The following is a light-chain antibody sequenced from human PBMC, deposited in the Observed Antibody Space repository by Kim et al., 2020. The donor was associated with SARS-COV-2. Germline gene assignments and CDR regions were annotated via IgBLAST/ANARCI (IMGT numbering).Light chain of an antibody. CDR1: QSVSSR. J-gene: IGKJ4*01. Sequence: VSPGERATLSCRASQSVSSRLAWYQQKPGQAPILLIYGASTRATGIPATFSGSGSGTEFTLTISSLQSEDFAVYYCHQYYNWPLTFGGGTKVDIK. CDR3: HQYYNWPLT. V-gene: IGKV3-15*01. CDR2: GAS.